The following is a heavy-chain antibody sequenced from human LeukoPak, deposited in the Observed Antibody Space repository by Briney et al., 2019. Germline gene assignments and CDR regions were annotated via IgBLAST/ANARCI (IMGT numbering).Heavy chain of an antibody. CDR2: IKQDGSEK. V-gene: IGHV3-7*01. CDR1: GFTFNKYW. CDR3: ARDTAAGGADFDY. Sequence: GGSLRLSCAASGFTFNKYWMSWVRQAPGKGLEWVANIKQDGSEKYYVDSVKGRFTISRDNAKNSLYLQMNSLRAEDTAVYYCARDTAAGGADFDYWGQGTLVTVSS. D-gene: IGHD6-13*01. J-gene: IGHJ4*02.